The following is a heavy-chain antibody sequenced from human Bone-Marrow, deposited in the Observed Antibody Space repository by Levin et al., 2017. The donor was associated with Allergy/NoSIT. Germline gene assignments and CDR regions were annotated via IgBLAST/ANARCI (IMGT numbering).Heavy chain of an antibody. CDR2: MSSSSRYI. V-gene: IGHV3-21*01. D-gene: IGHD7-27*01. J-gene: IGHJ3*02. CDR3: ARDLGNWGSHDEPFDI. Sequence: GESLKISCAASGSSISSHSLNWVRQAPGKGLEWVASMSSSSRYIYYAESVKGRFTISRDSTKNSLFLQMTRLRAEDTAVYYCARDLGNWGSHDEPFDIWGQGTMVTVSS. CDR1: GSSISSHS.